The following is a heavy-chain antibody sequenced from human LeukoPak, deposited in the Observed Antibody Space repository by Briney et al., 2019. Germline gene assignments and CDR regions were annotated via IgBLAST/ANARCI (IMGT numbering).Heavy chain of an antibody. Sequence: SETLSLTCAVSGGSISSSNWWSWVRQPPGKGLEWIGEIYHSGSTNYNPSLKSRVTISVDKSKNQFSLKLSSVTAADTAVYYCARLALWGDHSIDYWGQGTLVTVSS. CDR1: GGSISSSNW. D-gene: IGHD3-16*01. CDR2: IYHSGST. V-gene: IGHV4-4*02. CDR3: ARLALWGDHSIDY. J-gene: IGHJ4*02.